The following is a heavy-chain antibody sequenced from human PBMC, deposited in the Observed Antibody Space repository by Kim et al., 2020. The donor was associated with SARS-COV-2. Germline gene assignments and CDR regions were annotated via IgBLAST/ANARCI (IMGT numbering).Heavy chain of an antibody. D-gene: IGHD2-2*01. CDR3: ARGREYQLLIPLLGV. J-gene: IGHJ6*02. V-gene: IGHV1-8*01. CDR2: MNPNSGNT. CDR1: GYTFTSYD. Sequence: ASVKVSCKASGYTFTSYDINWVRQATGQGLEWMGCMNPNSGNTGYAQKFQGRVTMTRNTSISTAYMELSSLRSEDTAVYYCARGREYQLLIPLLGVWGQGTTVTVSS.